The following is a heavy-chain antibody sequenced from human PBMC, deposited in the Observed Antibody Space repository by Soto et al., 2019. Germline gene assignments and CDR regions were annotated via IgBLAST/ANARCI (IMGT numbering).Heavy chain of an antibody. CDR2: IDPSDSYT. Sequence: PGESLKISCKGSGYSFTSYWISWVRQMPGKGLEWMGRIDPSDSYTNYSPSFQGHVTISADKSISTAYLQWSSLKASDTAMYYCARRLGVVAATQHGMDVWGQGTTVTVSS. V-gene: IGHV5-10-1*01. CDR3: ARRLGVVAATQHGMDV. D-gene: IGHD2-15*01. J-gene: IGHJ6*02. CDR1: GYSFTSYW.